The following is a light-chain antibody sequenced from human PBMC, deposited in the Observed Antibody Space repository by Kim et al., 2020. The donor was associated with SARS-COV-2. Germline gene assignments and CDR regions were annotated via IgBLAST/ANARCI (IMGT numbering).Light chain of an antibody. Sequence: GTSFTLSCTGTSNDVGLYNHVSWYQQHPGTVPKLMIYDVSIRPSGVSDRLSGSKSGNTASLTISGLQAEDEADYYCASFTSRSTWVFGGGTQLTVL. CDR2: DVS. CDR1: SNDVGLYNH. V-gene: IGLV2-14*03. J-gene: IGLJ3*02. CDR3: ASFTSRSTWV.